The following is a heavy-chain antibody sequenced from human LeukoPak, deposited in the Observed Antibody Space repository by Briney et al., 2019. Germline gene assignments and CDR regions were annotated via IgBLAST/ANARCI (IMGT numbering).Heavy chain of an antibody. V-gene: IGHV4-34*01. D-gene: IGHD4-17*01. CDR1: GGPFTDYSGYS. CDR3: ASADYDDYYIDF. Sequence: PSETLSLTCAVYGGPFTDYSGYSWSWIRQPPGKGLEWIGEINHSGSPNYNPSLESRLTISVDTSKRQFSLNLNSVTAADAAVYYCASADYDDYYIDFWGQGTLVTVSS. CDR2: INHSGSP. J-gene: IGHJ4*02.